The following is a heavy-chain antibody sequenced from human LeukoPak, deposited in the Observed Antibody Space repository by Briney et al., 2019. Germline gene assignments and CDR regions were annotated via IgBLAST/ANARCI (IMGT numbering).Heavy chain of an antibody. D-gene: IGHD1-26*01. CDR2: ISSRGSTI. CDR1: GFTFSSYE. V-gene: IGHV3-48*03. J-gene: IGHJ4*02. CDR3: ASGAYRDYFDY. Sequence: QSGGSLRLSCAASGFTFSSYEVNWVRRAPGKGLEWISYISSRGSTIYYADSVKGRFTISRDNAKTSLYLQMNSLRAEDTAVYYCASGAYRDYFDYWGQGTLVTVSS.